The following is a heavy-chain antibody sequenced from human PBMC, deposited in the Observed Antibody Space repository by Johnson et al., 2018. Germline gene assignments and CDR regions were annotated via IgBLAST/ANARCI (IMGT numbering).Heavy chain of an antibody. CDR1: GFTFSSYG. CDR3: AKDRGHSTYYYGMDV. D-gene: IGHD3-10*01. Sequence: QVQLVQSGGGVVQAGRSLRLSCAASGFTFSSYGMHWVRQAPGKGLEWVAVISYDGSNKYYADSVKGRFTISRDNSKNTLYLQRNSLRAEDTAVYYCAKDRGHSTYYYGMDVWGQGTTVTVSS. J-gene: IGHJ6*02. CDR2: ISYDGSNK. V-gene: IGHV3-30*18.